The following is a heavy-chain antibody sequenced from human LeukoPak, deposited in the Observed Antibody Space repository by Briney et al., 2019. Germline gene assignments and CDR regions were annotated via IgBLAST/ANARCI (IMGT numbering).Heavy chain of an antibody. CDR1: GGSISSYY. J-gene: IGHJ4*01. CDR2: IYYSGST. Sequence: SETLSLTCAVSGGSISSYYRSWIRQPPGKGLEWVWSIYYSGSTNYNPSLKSRVTISGDTSKNQFSLKLSSVTAADSSVYYCGGGRLSTLYYFDCWGQGTLVTVSS. D-gene: IGHD3-16*01. V-gene: IGHV4-59*08. CDR3: GGGRLSTLYYFDC.